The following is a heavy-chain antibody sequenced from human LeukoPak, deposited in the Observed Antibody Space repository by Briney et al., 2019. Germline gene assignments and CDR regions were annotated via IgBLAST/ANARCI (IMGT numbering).Heavy chain of an antibody. CDR3: ARGYGSGSYNNFNQ. J-gene: IGHJ4*02. Sequence: SETLSLTCTVSGASVRGYYWSWIRQPPGKGLEWIGYIHYTGNTDYNPSPTSRVTMSVDTSKNQFTLMLNSVTAADTAVYYCARGYGSGSYNNFNQWGQGLLVAVSS. D-gene: IGHD3-10*01. V-gene: IGHV4-59*02. CDR2: IHYTGNT. CDR1: GASVRGYY.